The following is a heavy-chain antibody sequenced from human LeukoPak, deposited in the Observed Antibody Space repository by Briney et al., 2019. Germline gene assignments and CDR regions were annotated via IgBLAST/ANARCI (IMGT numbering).Heavy chain of an antibody. V-gene: IGHV3-7*04. Sequence: GGSLRLSCAASGFTFSRFWMSWVRQAPGKGMEWVANIKQDGSEKYYVDSVKGRFTISRDNAKNSLYLQMNSLRAEDTAVFYCARDGTYTDYDPDFDIWGQGTLVTVSS. CDR3: ARDGTYTDYDPDFDI. CDR1: GFTFSRFW. D-gene: IGHD5-12*01. J-gene: IGHJ4*02. CDR2: IKQDGSEK.